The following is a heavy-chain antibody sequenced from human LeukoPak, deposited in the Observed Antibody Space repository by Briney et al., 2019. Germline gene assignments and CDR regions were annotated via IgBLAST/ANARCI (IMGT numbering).Heavy chain of an antibody. CDR3: ARGVRYYYYYMDV. V-gene: IGHV4-61*05. Sequence: SETLSLTCTVSGGSISSSSYYWGWIRQPPGKGLEWIGYIYYSGSTNYNPSLKSRVTISVDTSKNQFPLKLSSVTAADTAVYYCARGVRYYYYYMDVWGKGTTVTVSS. J-gene: IGHJ6*03. CDR1: GGSISSSSYY. CDR2: IYYSGST.